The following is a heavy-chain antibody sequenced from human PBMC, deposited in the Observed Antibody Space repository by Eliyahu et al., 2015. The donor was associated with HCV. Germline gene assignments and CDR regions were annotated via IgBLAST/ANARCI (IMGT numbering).Heavy chain of an antibody. CDR1: GFSLSNARMG. CDR2: IFSNDEK. Sequence: QVTLKESGPVLVXPTETLTLTCTVSGFSLSNARMGVSWIRQPPGKALEWLAHIFSNDEKSYSTSLKSRLTISKDTSKSQVVLTMTNMDPVDTATYYCARILPLTGTYYYGMDVWGQGTTVTVSS. CDR3: ARILPLTGTYYYGMDV. J-gene: IGHJ6*02. D-gene: IGHD1-14*01. V-gene: IGHV2-26*01.